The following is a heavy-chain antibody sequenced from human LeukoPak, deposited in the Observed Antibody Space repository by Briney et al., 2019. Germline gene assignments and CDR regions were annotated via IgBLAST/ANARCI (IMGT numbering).Heavy chain of an antibody. CDR3: ARDPALRLGSEGYAFDI. D-gene: IGHD2-21*01. V-gene: IGHV3-21*01. CDR1: GFTFSSYS. Sequence: GGSLRLSCAASGFTFSSYSMNWVRQAPGEGLEWVSSISSSSSYIYYADSVKGRFTISRDNAKNSLYLQMNSLRAEDTAVYYCARDPALRLGSEGYAFDIWGQGTMVTVSS. CDR2: ISSSSSYI. J-gene: IGHJ3*02.